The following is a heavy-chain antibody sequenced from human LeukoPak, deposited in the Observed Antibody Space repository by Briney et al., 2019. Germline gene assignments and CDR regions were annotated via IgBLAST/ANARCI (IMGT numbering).Heavy chain of an antibody. CDR1: GYTFTSYA. J-gene: IGHJ4*02. CDR2: INAGNGNT. CDR3: ARDRSIAVAGTFDY. V-gene: IGHV1-3*01. Sequence: GASVKVSCKASGYTFTSYAMHWVRQAPGQRLEWMGWINAGNGNTKYSQKFPGRVTITSDTSASTAYMELSSLRSEDTAVYYCARDRSIAVAGTFDYWGQGTLVTVSS. D-gene: IGHD6-19*01.